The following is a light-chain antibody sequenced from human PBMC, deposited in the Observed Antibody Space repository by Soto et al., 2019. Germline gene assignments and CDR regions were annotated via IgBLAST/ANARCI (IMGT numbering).Light chain of an antibody. CDR3: SSYTTSNTRQIV. CDR1: SSDVGGYNY. V-gene: IGLV2-14*03. CDR2: DVS. Sequence: QSALTQPASVSGSPGQSITISCTGTSSDVGGYNYVSWYQHHPCKAPKLMIYDVSNRPSGVSNRFSGSKSGNTASLTISGLQPEDEADYYCSSYTTSNTRQIVFGTGTKLTVL. J-gene: IGLJ1*01.